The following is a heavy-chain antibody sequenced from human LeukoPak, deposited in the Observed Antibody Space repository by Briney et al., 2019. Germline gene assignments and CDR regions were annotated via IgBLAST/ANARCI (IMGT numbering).Heavy chain of an antibody. V-gene: IGHV4-34*01. CDR3: ARGSSDRYCSSTSCYVRRTNWFDP. J-gene: IGHJ5*02. Sequence: PSETLSLTCAVYGGSFSGYYWSWIRQPPGKGLEWIGEINHSGSTNYNPSLKSRVTISVDTSKNQFSLKLSSVTAADTAVYYCARGSSDRYCSSTSCYVRRTNWFDPWGQGTLVTASS. CDR2: INHSGST. D-gene: IGHD2-2*01. CDR1: GGSFSGYY.